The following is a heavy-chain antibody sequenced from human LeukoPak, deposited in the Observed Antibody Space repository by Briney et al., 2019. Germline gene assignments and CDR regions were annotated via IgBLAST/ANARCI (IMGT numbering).Heavy chain of an antibody. CDR2: INHSGST. D-gene: IGHD4-17*01. CDR1: GGSFSGYY. V-gene: IGHV4-34*01. Sequence: SETLSLTCAVYGGSFSGYYWSWIRQPPGKGLEWIGEINHSGSTNYNPSLKSRVTISVDTSKNQFSLRLSSVTAADTAAYYCARVNDYVDYFDYWGQGTLVTVSS. J-gene: IGHJ4*02. CDR3: ARVNDYVDYFDY.